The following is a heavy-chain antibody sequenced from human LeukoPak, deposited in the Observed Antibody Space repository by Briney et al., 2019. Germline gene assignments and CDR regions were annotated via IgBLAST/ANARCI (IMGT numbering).Heavy chain of an antibody. CDR3: TTGGWDYLWGSYRVPNNFDY. Sequence: GGSLRLSCAASGFTFSNAWMSWVRQAPGKGLEWVGRIKSKTDGGTTDYAAPVKGRFTISRDDSKNTLYLQMNSLKTEDTAVYYCTTGGWDYLWGSYRVPNNFDYWGQGTLVTVSS. V-gene: IGHV3-15*01. D-gene: IGHD3-16*02. CDR2: IKSKTDGGTT. J-gene: IGHJ4*02. CDR1: GFTFSNAW.